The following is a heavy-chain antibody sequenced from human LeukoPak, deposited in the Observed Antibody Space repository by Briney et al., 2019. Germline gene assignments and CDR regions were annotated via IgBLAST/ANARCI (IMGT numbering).Heavy chain of an antibody. Sequence: GESLKISCKGSGYSFTTYWIGWVRQMPGRVLEWMGTIYPGDSDTRYSPSFQGQVTISADKSISTAYLQWSSLKASDTAMYYCARQFRDSSGYYSYYFDYRGQGTLVTVSS. D-gene: IGHD3-22*01. CDR2: IYPGDSDT. CDR1: GYSFTTYW. V-gene: IGHV5-51*01. CDR3: ARQFRDSSGYYSYYFDY. J-gene: IGHJ4*02.